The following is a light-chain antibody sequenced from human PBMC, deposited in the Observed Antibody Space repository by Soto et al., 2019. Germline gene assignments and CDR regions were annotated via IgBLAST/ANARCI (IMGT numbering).Light chain of an antibody. Sequence: QSVLTQPPSVSGAPGQRVTISCTGSSSNIGAGYDVHWYQQLPGTAPKLLIYGNSNRPSGVPDRFSGSKSGTSASLAITGPQAEDEPDYYCQSYDSSLSGYVVFGGGTKLTVL. J-gene: IGLJ2*01. CDR3: QSYDSSLSGYVV. CDR1: SSNIGAGYD. CDR2: GNS. V-gene: IGLV1-40*01.